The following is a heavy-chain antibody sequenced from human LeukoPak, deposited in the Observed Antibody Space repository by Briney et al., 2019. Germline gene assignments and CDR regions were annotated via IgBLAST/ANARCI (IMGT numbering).Heavy chain of an antibody. D-gene: IGHD6-19*01. CDR3: AKVAVAGPPDY. Sequence: GGSLRLSCAASGFTFSSYWMHWVRQAPGKGLVWVSRINSDGSSTSYADSVKGRFTISRDNAKNTLYLQMNSLRAEGTAVYYCAKVAVAGPPDYWGQGTLVTASS. CDR1: GFTFSSYW. V-gene: IGHV3-74*01. CDR2: INSDGSST. J-gene: IGHJ4*02.